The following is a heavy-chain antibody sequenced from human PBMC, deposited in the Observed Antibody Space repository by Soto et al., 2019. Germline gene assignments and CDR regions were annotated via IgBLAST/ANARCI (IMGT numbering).Heavy chain of an antibody. CDR3: AKDCPPRGPPSAGTTYYFDY. D-gene: IGHD6-13*01. Sequence: GGSLRLSCAASGFTFSSYAMSWVRQAPGKGLEWVSAISGSGGSTYYADSVKGRFTISRDNSKNTLYLQMNSLRAEDTAVYYIAKDCPPRGPPSAGTTYYFDYRGQGTLVTVSS. V-gene: IGHV3-23*01. CDR1: GFTFSSYA. J-gene: IGHJ4*02. CDR2: ISGSGGST.